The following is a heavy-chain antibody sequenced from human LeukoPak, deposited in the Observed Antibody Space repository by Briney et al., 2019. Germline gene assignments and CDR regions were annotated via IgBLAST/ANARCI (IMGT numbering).Heavy chain of an antibody. V-gene: IGHV3-53*04. CDR1: GFTVSSNY. Sequence: GGSLRLSCAASGFTVSSNYMSWVRQAPGKGLEWVSVIYSGGSTYYADSVKGRFTISRYNSKNTLYLQMNSLRAEDTAVYYCARDSVNYYYYGMDVWGQGTTVTVSS. CDR2: IYSGGST. CDR3: ARDSVNYYYYGMDV. J-gene: IGHJ6*02.